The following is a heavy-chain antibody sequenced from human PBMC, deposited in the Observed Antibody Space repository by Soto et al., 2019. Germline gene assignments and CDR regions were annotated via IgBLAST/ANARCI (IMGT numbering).Heavy chain of an antibody. CDR3: ARENYDVWSGYYLDY. D-gene: IGHD3-3*01. CDR2: IKSDGTVT. J-gene: IGHJ4*02. V-gene: IGHV3-74*01. Sequence: EVQLVESGGGLVQPGGSLRLSCVVSGITFSTYRMHWVRQAPGKGLVWVSHIKSDGTVTHYTDSVRGRFIISRDNAKNTVFLKMNSLRAEDTAVYYCARENYDVWSGYYLDYWGQGTLVTVSS. CDR1: GITFSTYR.